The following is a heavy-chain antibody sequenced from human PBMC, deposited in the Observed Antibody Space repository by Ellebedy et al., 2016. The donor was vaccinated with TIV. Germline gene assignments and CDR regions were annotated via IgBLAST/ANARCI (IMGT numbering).Heavy chain of an antibody. CDR2: IYSGGDK. Sequence: PGGSLRLSCAASDFRVSSNHMAWVRMGPAKGLEWVSVIYSGGDKFYADSVQGRFSIFRDNPLNTLILQMDSLRHDDTAIYYCASIAPSCGADCFSFRAFDLWGQGTLVTVSS. D-gene: IGHD2-21*02. CDR3: ASIAPSCGADCFSFRAFDL. CDR1: DFRVSSNH. V-gene: IGHV3-53*01. J-gene: IGHJ3*01.